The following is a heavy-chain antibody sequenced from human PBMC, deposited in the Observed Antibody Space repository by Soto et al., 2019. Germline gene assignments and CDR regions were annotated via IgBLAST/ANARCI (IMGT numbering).Heavy chain of an antibody. CDR1: GGTFSSYA. J-gene: IGHJ6*02. CDR2: IIPIFGTA. CDR3: ARHYGSGSYYNAYYYGMDV. Sequence: ASVKVSCKASGGTFSSYAISWVRQAPGQGLEWMGGIIPIFGTANYAQKFQGRVTITADESTSTAYMELSSLRSEDTAVYYCARHYGSGSYYNAYYYGMDVWGQGTTVTVSS. D-gene: IGHD3-10*01. V-gene: IGHV1-69*13.